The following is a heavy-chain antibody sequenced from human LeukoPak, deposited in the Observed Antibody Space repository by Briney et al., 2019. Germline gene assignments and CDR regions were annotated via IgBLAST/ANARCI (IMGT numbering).Heavy chain of an antibody. CDR1: GYTFTSYG. V-gene: IGHV1-18*04. D-gene: IGHD2-2*03. CDR3: ARLRLDIVVVPAAEYYFDY. CDR2: ISAYNGNT. Sequence: ASVKVSCKASGYTFTSYGISWVRQAPGQGLEWMGWISAYNGNTNYVQKLQGRVTMTTDTSTSTAYMELRSLRSDDTAVYYCARLRLDIVVVPAAEYYFDYWGQGTLVTVSS. J-gene: IGHJ4*02.